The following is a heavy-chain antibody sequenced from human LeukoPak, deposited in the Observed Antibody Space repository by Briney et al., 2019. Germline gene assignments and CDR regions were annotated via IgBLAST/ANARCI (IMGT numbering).Heavy chain of an antibody. V-gene: IGHV3-7*01. CDR1: GFTFSSYW. CDR2: IKQDGSEK. Sequence: PGGSLRLSCAASGFTFSSYWMSWVRQAPGKGLEWVANIKQDGSEKYYVDSVKGRFTISRDNAKNSPYLQMNSLRAEDTAVYYCARTRITMIVGLASRFDYWGQGTLVTVSS. J-gene: IGHJ4*02. D-gene: IGHD3-22*01. CDR3: ARTRITMIVGLASRFDY.